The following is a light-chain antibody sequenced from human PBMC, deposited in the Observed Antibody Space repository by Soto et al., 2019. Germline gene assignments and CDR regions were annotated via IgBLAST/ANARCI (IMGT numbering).Light chain of an antibody. J-gene: IGKJ3*01. CDR3: QKYNSATLFT. CDR2: AAS. Sequence: DIQMTQSPSSLSASVGDRVTITCRASQGISNYLAWYQQKPGKVPKLLIYAASTLQSGVPSRFSGSGSGTDFTLTISSLQPEDVATYYYQKYNSATLFTFGPGTKVDIK. CDR1: QGISNY. V-gene: IGKV1-27*01.